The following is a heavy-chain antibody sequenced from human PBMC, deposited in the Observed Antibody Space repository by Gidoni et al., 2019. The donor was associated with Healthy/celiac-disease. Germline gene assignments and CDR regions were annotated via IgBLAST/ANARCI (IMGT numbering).Heavy chain of an antibody. J-gene: IGHJ4*02. CDR1: GFTFSSYS. CDR3: ARDQPSWSYPDY. CDR2: ISSSSSYI. D-gene: IGHD1-26*01. Sequence: EVQLVESGGGLVKPGGSLRLSCAASGFTFSSYSMNWVRQAPGKGLEWVSSISSSSSYIYYADSVKGRFTISRDNAKNSLYLQMNSLRAEDTAVYYCARDQPSWSYPDYWGQGTLVTVSS. V-gene: IGHV3-21*01.